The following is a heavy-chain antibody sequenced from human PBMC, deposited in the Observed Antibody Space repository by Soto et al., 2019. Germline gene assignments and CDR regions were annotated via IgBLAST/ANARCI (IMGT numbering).Heavy chain of an antibody. CDR2: IYPGDSDT. D-gene: IGHD2-21*02. V-gene: IGHV5-51*01. CDR1: GYSFTSYW. J-gene: IGHJ3*02. Sequence: GESLKISCKGSGYSFTSYWIGWVRQMPGKGLEWMGIIYPGDSDTRYSPSFQGQVTISADKSISTAYLQWSSLKASDTAMYYCARREYCAGDLCDAFDIWGQGTMVTVSS. CDR3: ARREYCAGDLCDAFDI.